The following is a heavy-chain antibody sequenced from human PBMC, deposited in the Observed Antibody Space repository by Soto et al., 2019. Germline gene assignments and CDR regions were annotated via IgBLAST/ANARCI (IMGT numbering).Heavy chain of an antibody. D-gene: IGHD5-12*01. V-gene: IGHV3-48*02. J-gene: IGHJ4*02. CDR1: GFTFSSYS. Sequence: PGGSLRLSCAASGFTFSSYSMNWVRQAPGKGLEWVSYISSSSSTIYYADSVEGRFTISRDNAKNSLYLQMNSLRDEDTAVYYCARGRGKARDGYNPYWGQGTLVTVSS. CDR3: ARGRGKARDGYNPY. CDR2: ISSSSSTI.